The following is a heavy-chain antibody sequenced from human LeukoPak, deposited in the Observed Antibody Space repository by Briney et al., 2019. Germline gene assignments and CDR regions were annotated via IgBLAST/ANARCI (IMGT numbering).Heavy chain of an antibody. CDR2: ISGSGGST. V-gene: IGHV3-23*01. Sequence: SGGSLRLSCAASGFTFSSYAMSWVRQAPGKGLEWVSAISGSGGSTYYADSVKGRFTISRDNSKNTLYLQMNSLRAEDTAVYYCATALPRFLGYYYYYGMDVWGQGTTVTVSS. D-gene: IGHD3-3*01. CDR1: GFTFSSYA. J-gene: IGHJ6*02. CDR3: ATALPRFLGYYYYYGMDV.